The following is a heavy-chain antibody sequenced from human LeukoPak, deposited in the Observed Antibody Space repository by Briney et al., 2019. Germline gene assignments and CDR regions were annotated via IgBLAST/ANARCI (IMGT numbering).Heavy chain of an antibody. D-gene: IGHD3-10*01. V-gene: IGHV4-39*01. Sequence: SETLSLTCTVSGGSISSSSYYWGWIRQPPGKGLEWIGSIYYSGSTYYNPSLKSRVTISVDTSKNQFSLKLSSVTAADTAVYYCARSTAYYYGSGSYYLLFDYWGQGTLVTVSS. CDR3: ARSTAYYYGSGSYYLLFDY. CDR1: GGSISSSSYY. J-gene: IGHJ4*02. CDR2: IYYSGST.